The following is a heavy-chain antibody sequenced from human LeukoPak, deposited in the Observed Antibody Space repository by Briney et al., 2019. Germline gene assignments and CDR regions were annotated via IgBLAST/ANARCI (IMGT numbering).Heavy chain of an antibody. CDR3: AREARRGGDYEANLDY. V-gene: IGHV4-4*07. CDR1: GGSISSFY. D-gene: IGHD1-26*01. CDR2: IYSCGST. Sequence: SETLSLTCTVSGGSISSFYWSWIRQPAGRGLEWIGRIYSCGSTNSEPSLKSRVTMSVDTSNNQFSLKLSSVTAADTAVYYCAREARRGGDYEANLDYWGQGTLVTVSS. J-gene: IGHJ4*02.